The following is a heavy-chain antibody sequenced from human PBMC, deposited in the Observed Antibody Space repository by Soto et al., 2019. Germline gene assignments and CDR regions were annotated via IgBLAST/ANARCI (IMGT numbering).Heavy chain of an antibody. D-gene: IGHD1-26*01. CDR2: ILYDGRDE. CDR1: ASIFKGHG. CDR3: ARDGVGATTFFGFLDY. J-gene: IGHJ4*02. Sequence: QVQLVESGGGVVQPGGSLRLSCAASASIFKGHGMHWVRQAPGKGLEWVAIILYDGRDEHYGDSVKGRFTISRDNSKNMLYLQMNSLRAEDTAVYYCARDGVGATTFFGFLDYWGQGTLVTVSS. V-gene: IGHV3-33*08.